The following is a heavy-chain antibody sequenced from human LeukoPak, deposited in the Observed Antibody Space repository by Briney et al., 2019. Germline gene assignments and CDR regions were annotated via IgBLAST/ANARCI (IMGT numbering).Heavy chain of an antibody. J-gene: IGHJ4*02. CDR3: ARLWGFCSGSSCYSRPY. V-gene: IGHV3-48*03. CDR1: GFTFSSYE. CDR2: ISSSGSTI. D-gene: IGHD2-15*01. Sequence: PGGSLRLSCAASGFTFSSYEMNWVRQAPGKGLEWVSYISSSGSTIYYADSVKGRFTISRDNAKNSLYLQMNSLRDEDTAVYYCARLWGFCSGSSCYSRPYWGQGTLVTVSS.